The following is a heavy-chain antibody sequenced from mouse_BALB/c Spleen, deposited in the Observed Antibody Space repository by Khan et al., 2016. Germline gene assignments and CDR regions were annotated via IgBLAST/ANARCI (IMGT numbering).Heavy chain of an antibody. D-gene: IGHD2-14*01. CDR2: INSDSSTI. CDR3: AREGEVRRPWFAY. V-gene: IGHV4-1*02. CDR1: GFEFSRYW. Sequence: EVKLLESGGGLVQPGGSLKLSCAASGFEFSRYWMNWVRQAPGKGLEWIGEINSDSSTINYTPSLKDKFIISRDNAKNTLYLQMSKVRSEDTALYYCAREGEVRRPWFAYWGQGTLVTVSA. J-gene: IGHJ3*01.